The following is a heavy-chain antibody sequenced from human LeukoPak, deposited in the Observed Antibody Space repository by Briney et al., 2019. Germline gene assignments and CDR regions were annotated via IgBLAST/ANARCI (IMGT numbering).Heavy chain of an antibody. CDR2: IYYSGST. J-gene: IGHJ4*02. CDR1: GGSISSSSYY. Sequence: PSETLSLTCTVSGGSISSSSYYWGWIRQPPGKGLEWIGSIYYSGSTYYNPSLKSRVTISVDTSKNQFSLKLSSVTAADTAVYYCAREPLREGGSSDYWGQGTLVTVSS. D-gene: IGHD1-26*01. V-gene: IGHV4-39*02. CDR3: AREPLREGGSSDY.